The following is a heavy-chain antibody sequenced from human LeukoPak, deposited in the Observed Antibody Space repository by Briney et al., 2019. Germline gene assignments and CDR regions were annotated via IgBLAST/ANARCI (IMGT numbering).Heavy chain of an antibody. J-gene: IGHJ5*02. D-gene: IGHD6-13*01. CDR3: ARPRIAAAGNWFDP. CDR1: GGSISSSNW. Sequence: SETLSLTCAVSGGSISSSNWWSWVRQPPGKGLEWIGEIYHSGSTNYNPSLKSRVTISVDKSKNQFSLKLSSVTAADTAVYYCARPRIAAAGNWFDPWGQGTLVTVSS. CDR2: IYHSGST. V-gene: IGHV4-4*02.